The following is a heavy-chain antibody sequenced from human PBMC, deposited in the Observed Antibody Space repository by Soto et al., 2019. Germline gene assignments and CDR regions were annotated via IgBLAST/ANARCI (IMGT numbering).Heavy chain of an antibody. CDR1: GFTVINNF. J-gene: IGHJ4*02. CDR3: ARDGTSSWAYFDY. Sequence: GGSLRLSCAASGFTVINNFMSWVRQAPGKGLEWVSVIYSGGSTYYADSVKGRFTISRDNSKNTVFLQMNSLRAEDTAVYYCARDGTSSWAYFDYWGQGAQVTVSS. CDR2: IYSGGST. V-gene: IGHV3-53*01. D-gene: IGHD6-13*01.